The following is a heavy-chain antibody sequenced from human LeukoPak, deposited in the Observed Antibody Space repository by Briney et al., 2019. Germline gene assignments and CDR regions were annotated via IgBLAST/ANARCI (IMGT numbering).Heavy chain of an antibody. Sequence: SETLSLTCAVSGGSISSSNWWSWVRQPPGKGLEWIGEIYHSGSTYYNPSLKSRVTISVDTSKNQFSLKLSSVTAADTAVYYCARMQAANTYNHSDYWGQGTLVTVSS. CDR1: GGSISSSNW. D-gene: IGHD3-16*01. V-gene: IGHV4-4*02. CDR2: IYHSGST. J-gene: IGHJ4*02. CDR3: ARMQAANTYNHSDY.